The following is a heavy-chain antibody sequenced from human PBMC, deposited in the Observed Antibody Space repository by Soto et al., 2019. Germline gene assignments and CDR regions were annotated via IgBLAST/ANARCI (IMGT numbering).Heavy chain of an antibody. CDR3: ARHIPYCSGDCYHR. CDR1: GYSFSSYW. Sequence: GESLKISCKASGYSFSSYWIAWVRQMPGKGLEWMVIIYPADSDIRYSPSFQGHVTFSADKSISTAYLQWSSLKASDTAMYYCARHIPYCSGDCYHRWGQGTLVTVSS. V-gene: IGHV5-51*01. CDR2: IYPADSDI. D-gene: IGHD2-21*02. J-gene: IGHJ5*02.